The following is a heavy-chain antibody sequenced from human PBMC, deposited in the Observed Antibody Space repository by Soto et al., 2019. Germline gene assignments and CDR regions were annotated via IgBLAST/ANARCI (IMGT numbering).Heavy chain of an antibody. D-gene: IGHD2-2*01. J-gene: IGHJ5*02. Sequence: ASVKVSCKASGYIFTNYYIHWVRQAPGQGLEWMAIINPLPTSGSTNYAQKFQGRVTVTRDTSTSTVYLELRSLRSDDTAVYYCARDGTLLSYCSRTSCPPPSSFDPWGQATLVTVSS. CDR1: GYIFTNYY. CDR3: ARDGTLLSYCSRTSCPPPSSFDP. CDR2: INPLPTSGST. V-gene: IGHV1-46*01.